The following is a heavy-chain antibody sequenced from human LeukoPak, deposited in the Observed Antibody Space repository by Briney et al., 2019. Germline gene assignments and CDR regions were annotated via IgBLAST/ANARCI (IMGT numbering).Heavy chain of an antibody. Sequence: SQTLSLTCAVYGASFSVYYWSWIRHPPGKGLEWNGVINHSGSTNYNPSLKSRVTISVDTSKNQFSLKLSYVTAADTTVYYCARGLNYIVVVPAAHGYWFDPWGQGTLVTVSS. D-gene: IGHD2-2*01. J-gene: IGHJ5*02. CDR2: INHSGST. CDR3: ARGLNYIVVVPAAHGYWFDP. CDR1: GASFSVYY. V-gene: IGHV4-34*01.